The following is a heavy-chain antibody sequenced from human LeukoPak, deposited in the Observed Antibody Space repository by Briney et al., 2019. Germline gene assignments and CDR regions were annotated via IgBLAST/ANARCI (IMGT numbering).Heavy chain of an antibody. CDR1: GFTFSIYG. D-gene: IGHD1-1*01. CDR2: IRYDGSNK. J-gene: IGHJ4*02. CDR3: AKDLGVYQLRGMIPY. V-gene: IGHV3-30*02. Sequence: GGSLRLSCAASGFTFSIYGMHWVRQAPGKGLERVAFIRYDGSNKYYADSVKGRFTISRDNSKNTLYLQMNSLRAEDTAVYYCAKDLGVYQLRGMIPYWGQGTLVTVSS.